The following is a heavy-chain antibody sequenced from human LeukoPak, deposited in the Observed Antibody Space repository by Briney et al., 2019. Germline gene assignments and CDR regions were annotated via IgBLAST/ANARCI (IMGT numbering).Heavy chain of an antibody. Sequence: ASVKVSCKASGYTFTSYGISWVRQAPGQGLEWMGWISAYNGNTNYALKLQGRVTMTTDTSTSTAYMELRSLRSDDTAVNYCARDRGGAGLRYFDYWGQGTLVTVSS. CDR3: ARDRGGAGLRYFDY. J-gene: IGHJ4*02. D-gene: IGHD3-16*01. CDR1: GYTFTSYG. CDR2: ISAYNGNT. V-gene: IGHV1-18*01.